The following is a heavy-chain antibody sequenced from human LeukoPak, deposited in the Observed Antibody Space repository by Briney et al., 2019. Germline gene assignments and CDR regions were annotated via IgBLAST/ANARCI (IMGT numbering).Heavy chain of an antibody. CDR2: IGTAGDT. J-gene: IGHJ4*02. D-gene: IGHD1-26*01. Sequence: PGGSLRLSCAASGFTLSNFAMHWVRQATGKGLVWVSAIGTAGDTFYPGSVKGRFTISRENAKNSLYLQMNNLRAEDTAVYYCARQMTPHGNFDYWGQGTLVTVSS. CDR1: GFTLSNFA. CDR3: ARQMTPHGNFDY. V-gene: IGHV3-13*01.